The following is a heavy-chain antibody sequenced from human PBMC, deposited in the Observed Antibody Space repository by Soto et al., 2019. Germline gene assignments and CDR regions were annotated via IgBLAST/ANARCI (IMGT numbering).Heavy chain of an antibody. CDR2: LSYDGHNE. Sequence: QVQLVESGGAVVQPGTSLRLSCAASGVAFSTYGVHWVRQAPGKGLEWVAILSYDGHNEYYTDSVKGRFTISRDTSRNTLYPQMDRLRADDTAMYYCAKDRGFGEYLFDSWGQGTLVTVSS. CDR1: GVAFSTYG. V-gene: IGHV3-30*18. D-gene: IGHD3-10*01. CDR3: AKDRGFGEYLFDS. J-gene: IGHJ4*02.